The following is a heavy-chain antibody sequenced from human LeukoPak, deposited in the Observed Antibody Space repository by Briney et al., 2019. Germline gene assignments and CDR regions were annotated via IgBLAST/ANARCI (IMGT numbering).Heavy chain of an antibody. CDR1: GGSFSSGSYY. D-gene: IGHD3-10*01. CDR3: ARSGGYWFDP. J-gene: IGHJ5*02. Sequence: PSETLSLTCTVSGGSFSSGSYYWSWIRQPPGKGLEWIGYIYYSGSTNYSPSLKSRVTISVDTSKNQFSLKLSSVTAADTAVYYCARSGGYWFDPWGQGTLVTVSS. V-gene: IGHV4-61*01. CDR2: IYYSGST.